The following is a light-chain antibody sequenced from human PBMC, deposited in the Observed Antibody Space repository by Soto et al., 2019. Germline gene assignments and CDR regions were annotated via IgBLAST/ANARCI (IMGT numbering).Light chain of an antibody. Sequence: DIVLTQSPGTLSLSPGERATLSCRASQSVSSSYLAWYQQKPGQAPRLLIYGASNRATGIPDRFSGSGSGTDFTLTISRLEPEDFAGYYCQQHGSSPYTFGQGTKLEIK. V-gene: IGKV3-20*01. CDR1: QSVSSSY. J-gene: IGKJ2*01. CDR2: GAS. CDR3: QQHGSSPYT.